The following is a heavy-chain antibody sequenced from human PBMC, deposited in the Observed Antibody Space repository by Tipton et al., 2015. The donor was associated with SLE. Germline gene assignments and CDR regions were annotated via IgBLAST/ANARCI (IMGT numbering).Heavy chain of an antibody. CDR3: ASQLRSSGSYYCLYFDL. CDR1: GGSISSSSYY. D-gene: IGHD1-26*01. J-gene: IGHJ2*01. CDR2: IYYSGST. V-gene: IGHV4-39*01. Sequence: TLSLTCTVSGGSISSSSYYWGWIRQPPGKGLEWIGSIYYSGSTYYNPSLKSRVTISVDTSKNQFSLKLSSVTAADTAVYYCASQLRSSGSYYCLYFDLWAVAPWSLSPQ.